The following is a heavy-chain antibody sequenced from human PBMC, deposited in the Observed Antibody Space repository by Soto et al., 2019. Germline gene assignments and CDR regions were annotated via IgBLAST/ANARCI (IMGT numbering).Heavy chain of an antibody. Sequence: QVQLQQWGAGLLNPSETLSLTCAVYGGSFSGYYWSWIRQPPGKGLDWIGEINHGESPNYNPSLKSRVTISLDTYKNQFSLKLSSVTAADTAVYYCASGGQSIIPKDWGQGTLVTVSS. CDR1: GGSFSGYY. V-gene: IGHV4-34*02. D-gene: IGHD3-22*01. CDR3: ASGGQSIIPKD. CDR2: INHGESP. J-gene: IGHJ4*01.